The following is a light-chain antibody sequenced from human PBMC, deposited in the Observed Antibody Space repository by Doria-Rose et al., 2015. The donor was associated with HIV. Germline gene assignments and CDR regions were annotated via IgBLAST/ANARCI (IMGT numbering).Light chain of an antibody. V-gene: IGKV3-20*01. J-gene: IGKJ1*01. CDR2: DGS. Sequence: TQSPGTLSSSPGERATLSCRASQSFSSTYLAWYQQTPGQAPSLLIYDGSTRATGIPDRFSASGSGTDFTLTINRLEPEDFALYYCHQYGTSWTFGQGTKVEI. CDR3: HQYGTSWT. CDR1: QSFSSTY.